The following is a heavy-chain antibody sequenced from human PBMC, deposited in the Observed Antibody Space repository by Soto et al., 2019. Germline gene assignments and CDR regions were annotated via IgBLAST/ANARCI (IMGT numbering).Heavy chain of an antibody. CDR3: ARDRAYYDFWSGYCDY. D-gene: IGHD3-3*01. CDR1: GFTFSSYA. V-gene: IGHV3-30-3*01. CDR2: ISYDGSNK. Sequence: GGSLRLSCAASGFTFSSYAMHWVRQAPGKGLEWVAVISYDGSNKYYADSVKGRFTISRDNSKNTLYLQMNSLRAEDTAVYYCARDRAYYDFWSGYCDYWGQGTLVTVSS. J-gene: IGHJ4*02.